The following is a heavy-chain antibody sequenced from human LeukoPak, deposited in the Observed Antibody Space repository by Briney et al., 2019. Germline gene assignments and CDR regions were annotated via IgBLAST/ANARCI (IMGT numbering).Heavy chain of an antibody. Sequence: SETLSLTCTVSGGSIGNYFWSWIRQPPGEGLEWIGYVYYSGSTNYNPSLKSRVTISVETSKNQFSLNLSSVTAADTAVYYCARRAGTGGSDYFDYWGQGTLVTVSS. CDR2: VYYSGST. D-gene: IGHD3/OR15-3a*01. J-gene: IGHJ4*02. CDR1: GGSIGNYF. CDR3: ARRAGTGGSDYFDY. V-gene: IGHV4-59*08.